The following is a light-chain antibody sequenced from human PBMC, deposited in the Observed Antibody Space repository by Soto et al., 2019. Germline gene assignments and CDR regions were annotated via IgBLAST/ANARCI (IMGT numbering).Light chain of an antibody. CDR2: GAS. J-gene: IGKJ2*01. CDR3: QQSGSSPRYT. CDR1: QSVSNNY. Sequence: EIVLTQSPGTLSLSPGERATLSCRASQSVSNNYLAWYQQKPGQAPRLLIYGASSRATGIPDRFSGSGSGTDFTLTISGLEPEDFAVYYCQQSGSSPRYTFGQGTKLEIK. V-gene: IGKV3-20*01.